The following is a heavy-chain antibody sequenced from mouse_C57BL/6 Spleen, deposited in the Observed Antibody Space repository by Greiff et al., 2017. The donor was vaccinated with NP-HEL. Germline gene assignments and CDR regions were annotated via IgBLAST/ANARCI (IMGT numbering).Heavy chain of an antibody. CDR3: ARVEDDYSYYFDY. CDR2: IYPGDGDT. V-gene: IGHV1-80*01. J-gene: IGHJ2*01. D-gene: IGHD2-4*01. CDR1: GYAFSSYW. Sequence: QVQLKESGAELVKPGASVKISCKASGYAFSSYWMNWVKQRPGKGLEWIGQIYPGDGDTNYNGKFKGKATLTADKSSSTAYMQLSSLTSEDSAVYFCARVEDDYSYYFDYWGQGTTLTVSS.